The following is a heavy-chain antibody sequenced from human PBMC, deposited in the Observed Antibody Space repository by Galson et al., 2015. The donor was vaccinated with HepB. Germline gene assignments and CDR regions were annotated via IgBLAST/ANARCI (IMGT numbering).Heavy chain of an antibody. CDR3: ARKDFDTSGTDYIPIFDY. CDR1: GFTFSAYT. V-gene: IGHV3-21*05. J-gene: IGHJ4*02. Sequence: SLRLSCAASGFTFSAYTMTWVRQAPGKGLEWLSHISSSGSYIHYADSVKGRFTISRDNAKNSLYLQLSSLRAEDTALYFRARKDFDTSGTDYIPIFDYWGQGTLVTVSS. D-gene: IGHD3-10*01. CDR2: ISSSGSYI.